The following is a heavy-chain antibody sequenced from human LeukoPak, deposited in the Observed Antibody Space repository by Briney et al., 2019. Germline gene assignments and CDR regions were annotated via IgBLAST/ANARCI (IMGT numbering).Heavy chain of an antibody. D-gene: IGHD4-11*01. J-gene: IGHJ4*02. Sequence: KDSQTLSLTCAISGDSVSSNSATWNWIRQSPSRGLEWLGRTYYRSKWYNDCAVSVKSRITIYPDTSKNQFSLQLNSVTPEDTAVYYCARRTDDYIYLDYWGQGTLVTVSS. CDR3: ARRTDDYIYLDY. CDR2: TYYRSKWYN. CDR1: GDSVSSNSAT. V-gene: IGHV6-1*01.